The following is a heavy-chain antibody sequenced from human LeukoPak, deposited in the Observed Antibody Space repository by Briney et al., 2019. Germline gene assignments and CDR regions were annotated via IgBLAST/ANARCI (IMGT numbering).Heavy chain of an antibody. CDR2: IWYDGSNK. Sequence: GRSLRLSCAASGFTFSSYGMHWVRQAPGKGLEWVAVIWYDGSNKYYADSVKGRFTISRDNSKNTLYPQMNSLRAEDTAVYYCAKDIKIRYYYDSSGYPDAFDIWGQGTMVTVSS. V-gene: IGHV3-33*06. CDR1: GFTFSSYG. J-gene: IGHJ3*02. CDR3: AKDIKIRYYYDSSGYPDAFDI. D-gene: IGHD3-22*01.